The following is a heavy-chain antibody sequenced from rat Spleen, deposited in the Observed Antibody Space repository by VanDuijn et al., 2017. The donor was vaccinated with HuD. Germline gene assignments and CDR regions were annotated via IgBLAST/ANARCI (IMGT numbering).Heavy chain of an antibody. V-gene: IGHV5-25*01. CDR2: ISTGGGST. D-gene: IGHD1-8*01. CDR3: TRSLRTVATFDY. Sequence: EVQLVESGGGLVQPGRSIKLSCSASGLSFSTYGMAWVRQAPKKGLEWVAYISTGGGSTYYRDSVKGRFTISRDNAKSTLYLQMNSLRSEDTATYYCTRSLRTVATFDYWGQGVMVTVSS. J-gene: IGHJ2*01. CDR1: GLSFSTYG.